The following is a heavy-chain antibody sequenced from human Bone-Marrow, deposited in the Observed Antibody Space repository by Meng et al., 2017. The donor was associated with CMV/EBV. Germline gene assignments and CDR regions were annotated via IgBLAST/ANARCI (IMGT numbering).Heavy chain of an antibody. CDR1: GFTFSSYS. V-gene: IGHV3-21*01. J-gene: IGHJ4*02. D-gene: IGHD2-2*01. Sequence: GESLKISCAASGFTFSSYSMNWVRQAPGKGLEWVSSISSSSSYIYYADSVKGRFTISRDNAKNSLYLQMNSLRAEDTAVYYCARDADIVVVPAYFDYWGQGPRVTGSS. CDR3: ARDADIVVVPAYFDY. CDR2: ISSSSSYI.